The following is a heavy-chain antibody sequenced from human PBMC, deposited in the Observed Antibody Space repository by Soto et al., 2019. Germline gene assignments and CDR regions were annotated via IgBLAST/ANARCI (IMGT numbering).Heavy chain of an antibody. J-gene: IGHJ6*02. CDR1: GYGFTSYW. CDR3: ARRDLHYGMDV. CDR2: IYPGNSDT. V-gene: IGHV5-51*01. Sequence: PGESLKISCKGSGYGFTSYWIGWVRQMPGRGLEWMGIIYPGNSDTRYSPSFQGQVTISADKSISTVYLQWRSLKASDSAMYYCARRDLHYGMDVWGQGTTVTVSS.